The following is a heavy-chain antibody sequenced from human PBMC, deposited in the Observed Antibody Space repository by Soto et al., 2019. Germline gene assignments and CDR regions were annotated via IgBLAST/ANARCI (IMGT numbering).Heavy chain of an antibody. CDR2: ITTYNGNT. CDR3: ARALTGYGMDA. CDR1: RYIFTNYG. J-gene: IGHJ6*02. V-gene: IGHV1-18*01. Sequence: QVQLVQSGVEVREPGASVKVSCKAVRYIFTNYGVSWVRQAPGQGLEWMGWITTYNGNTEYAQKFQGRVTMTTDASTSTGDMELGSLRSDDAAIYYCARALTGYGMDAWGQGTTVTVSS.